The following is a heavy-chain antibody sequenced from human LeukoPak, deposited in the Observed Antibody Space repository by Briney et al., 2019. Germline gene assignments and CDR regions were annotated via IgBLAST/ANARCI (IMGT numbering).Heavy chain of an antibody. CDR2: IYYSGGT. CDR1: GDSISSYQ. Sequence: KPSETLSLTCTVSGDSISSYQYNWVRQPPGKGLEWIGYIYYSGGTNYNPSLKSRVTMSVDTSKNQFSLTLTSVTAADTATYYCARWLDSWGQGALVTVSS. V-gene: IGHV4-59*08. CDR3: ARWLDS. J-gene: IGHJ4*02.